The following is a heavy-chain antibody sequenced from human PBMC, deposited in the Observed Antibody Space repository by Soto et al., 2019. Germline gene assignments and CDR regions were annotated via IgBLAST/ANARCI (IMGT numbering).Heavy chain of an antibody. V-gene: IGHV6-1*01. CDR2: TYYRSKWYN. D-gene: IGHD1-26*01. Sequence: SQTLSLTCAITGDSVSSNSAGWSWVRQSPSRGLEWLGRTYYRSKWYNDYAVSVKSRININPDTSKNQFSLQLTSVTPEDTAVYYCVRDLGGLDVWGQGTTVTVSS. CDR1: GDSVSSNSAG. CDR3: VRDLGGLDV. J-gene: IGHJ6*02.